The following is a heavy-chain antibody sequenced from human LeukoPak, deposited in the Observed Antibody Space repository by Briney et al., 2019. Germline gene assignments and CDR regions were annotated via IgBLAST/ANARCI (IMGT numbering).Heavy chain of an antibody. J-gene: IGHJ4*02. CDR3: ARERSSSWED. Sequence: SQTLSLTCDISGDSVYSNSDAWNWLRQSPSGGLEWLGRTYYRSKWYNDYAVSVKSRITINPDTSKNQFSLQLNSVTPEDTAVYYCARERSSSWEDWGQGTLVTVSS. V-gene: IGHV6-1*01. D-gene: IGHD6-13*01. CDR2: TYYRSKWYN. CDR1: GDSVYSNSDA.